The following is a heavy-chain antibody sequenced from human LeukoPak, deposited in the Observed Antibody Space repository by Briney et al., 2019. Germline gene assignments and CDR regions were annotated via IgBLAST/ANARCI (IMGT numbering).Heavy chain of an antibody. V-gene: IGHV3-30*18. CDR1: GFTFSSYG. Sequence: GGSLRLSCAASGFTFSSYGMHWVRQAPGKGLEWVAVMSDDGSNEYYADSVKGRFTISRDNSKNMLYLQMSSLRAEDTAVYYCAKDLNRGLPDYWGQGTLVIVSS. CDR2: MSDDGSNE. J-gene: IGHJ4*02. CDR3: AKDLNRGLPDY. D-gene: IGHD2-21*01.